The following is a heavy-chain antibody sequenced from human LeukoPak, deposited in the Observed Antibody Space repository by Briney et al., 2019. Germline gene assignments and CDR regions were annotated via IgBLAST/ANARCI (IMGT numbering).Heavy chain of an antibody. V-gene: IGHV4-61*02. D-gene: IGHD1-26*01. Sequence: SETLSLTCTVSGGSISSGTYDWSWIRQPAGKELEWIGRIYGSGSTNYNPSLKSRVTISLDTSKNHFSLKLSSVTAADTAVYYCAGLADSVGATMYTFNVWGQGTMVTVSS. J-gene: IGHJ3*01. CDR2: IYGSGST. CDR3: AGLADSVGATMYTFNV. CDR1: GGSISSGTYD.